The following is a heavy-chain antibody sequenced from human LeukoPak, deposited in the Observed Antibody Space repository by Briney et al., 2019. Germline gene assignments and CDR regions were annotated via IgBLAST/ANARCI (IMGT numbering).Heavy chain of an antibody. Sequence: GGALRLSCVASGFTLSNYWMHWGRQAPGKGLVWVSRINSDGSSTSYADSVKGRFTISRDNGKNTLYLQMNSLSADDTAAYFCTSQFSTAGGYWGQGTLVTVSS. CDR1: GFTLSNYW. CDR3: TSQFSTAGGY. V-gene: IGHV3-74*01. CDR2: INSDGSST. D-gene: IGHD4-17*01. J-gene: IGHJ4*02.